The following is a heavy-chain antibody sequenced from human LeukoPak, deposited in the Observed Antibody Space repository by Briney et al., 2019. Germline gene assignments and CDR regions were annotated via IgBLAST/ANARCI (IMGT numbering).Heavy chain of an antibody. Sequence: SVKVSCKASGGTFSSYAISWVRQAPGQGLEWMGGIIPIFGTANYAQKFQGRVTITADESTSTAYMELSGLRSEDTAVYYCARKGPAAMEPFDYWGQGTLVTVSS. J-gene: IGHJ4*02. CDR1: GGTFSSYA. V-gene: IGHV1-69*13. D-gene: IGHD2-2*01. CDR3: ARKGPAAMEPFDY. CDR2: IIPIFGTA.